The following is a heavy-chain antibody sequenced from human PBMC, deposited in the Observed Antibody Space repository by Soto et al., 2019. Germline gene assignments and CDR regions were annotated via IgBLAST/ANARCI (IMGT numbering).Heavy chain of an antibody. J-gene: IGHJ4*02. CDR2: ISYDGSNK. CDR3: ARARWQVAAPTDYFDY. V-gene: IGHV3-30-3*01. Sequence: GGSLSLSCAASGFTFSSYAMHWVRQAPGKGLEWVAVISYDGSNKYYADSGKGRFTISRDNSKNTQYLQMNSLRAEDTAVYYCARARWQVAAPTDYFDYWGQGTLVTVSS. CDR1: GFTFSSYA. D-gene: IGHD2-15*01.